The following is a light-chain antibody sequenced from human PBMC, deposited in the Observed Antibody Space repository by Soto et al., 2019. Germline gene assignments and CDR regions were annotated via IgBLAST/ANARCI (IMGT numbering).Light chain of an antibody. Sequence: EIVLTQSPGTLSLSPGERATLSCRASQSLTNNYFAWYQQKPGRALKLLIDGASTSATGIPDRFSGSGSGTDFTLTISRLAAEDVAVDYCQQYEAFVTYGKGNKVEI. CDR1: QSLTNNY. CDR2: GAS. J-gene: IGKJ1*01. CDR3: QQYEAFVT. V-gene: IGKV3-20*01.